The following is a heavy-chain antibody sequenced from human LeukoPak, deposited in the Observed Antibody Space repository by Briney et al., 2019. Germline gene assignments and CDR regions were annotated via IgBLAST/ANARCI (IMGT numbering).Heavy chain of an antibody. D-gene: IGHD6-13*01. CDR1: GGSISSSSYY. J-gene: IGHJ1*01. Sequence: SETLSLTCTVSGGSISSSSYYWGWIRQPPGKGLEWIGSIYYSGSTYYNPSLKSRVTISVDTSKNQFSLKLSSVTAADTAVYYCARLIAAAAPEYFQHWGQGTLVTVSS. CDR2: IYYSGST. V-gene: IGHV4-39*01. CDR3: ARLIAAAAPEYFQH.